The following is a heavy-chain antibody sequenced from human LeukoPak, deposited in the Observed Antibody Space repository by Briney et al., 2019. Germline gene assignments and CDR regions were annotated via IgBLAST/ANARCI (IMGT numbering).Heavy chain of an antibody. CDR1: GGSISSGDYY. Sequence: SETLSLTWTVSGGSISSGDYYWSWIRQPPGKGLEWIAYMYYSGSTYYNPSLKSRVTMSADTSTNQLSLKLSSVTAADTAVYYCARPYYYDSRIDPWGQGILVTVSS. D-gene: IGHD3-22*01. CDR3: ARPYYYDSRIDP. CDR2: MYYSGST. V-gene: IGHV4-30-4*01. J-gene: IGHJ5*02.